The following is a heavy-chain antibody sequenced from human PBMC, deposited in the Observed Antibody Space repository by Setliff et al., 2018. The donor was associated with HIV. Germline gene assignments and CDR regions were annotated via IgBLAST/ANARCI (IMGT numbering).Heavy chain of an antibody. Sequence: GGSLRLSCVASGFTFGDYSMSWVRQAPGRGLEWVGFIRSRGYGGTTEYAASVKGRFTISRDDSKSIAHLQMNRLKIEDTAVYYCTRASSWYYYMGVWGKGTTVTVSS. CDR2: IRSRGYGGTT. D-gene: IGHD2-15*01. CDR1: GFTFGDYS. V-gene: IGHV3-49*04. J-gene: IGHJ6*03. CDR3: TRASSWYYYMGV.